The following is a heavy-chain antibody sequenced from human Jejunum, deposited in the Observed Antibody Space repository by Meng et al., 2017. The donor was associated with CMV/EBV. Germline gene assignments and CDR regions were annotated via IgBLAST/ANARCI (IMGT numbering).Heavy chain of an antibody. J-gene: IGHJ4*02. Sequence: YGMSGVRQAPGRGLEWVAVFGGVGGATFYADSVEGRFSVSRDNSMNVLYLQMNSLGAEDTAVYYCAKDGSRSSSWQRFDSWGPGTLVTVSS. D-gene: IGHD6-13*01. V-gene: IGHV3-23*01. CDR3: AKDGSRSSSWQRFDS. CDR1: YG. CDR2: FGGVGGAT.